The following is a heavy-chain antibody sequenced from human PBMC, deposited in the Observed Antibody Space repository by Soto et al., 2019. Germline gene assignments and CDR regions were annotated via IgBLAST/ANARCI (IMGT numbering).Heavy chain of an antibody. V-gene: IGHV3-23*01. J-gene: IGHJ5*02. Sequence: GGSLRLSCAASGFTFSSYSMNWVRQAPGKGLEWVSDISGSGGSTYYADSVKGRFTISRDNSKNTLYLQMNSLRAEDTAVYYCAKAKATVTTPYNWFDPWGQGTLVTDSS. CDR3: AKAKATVTTPYNWFDP. CDR2: ISGSGGST. D-gene: IGHD4-4*01. CDR1: GFTFSSYS.